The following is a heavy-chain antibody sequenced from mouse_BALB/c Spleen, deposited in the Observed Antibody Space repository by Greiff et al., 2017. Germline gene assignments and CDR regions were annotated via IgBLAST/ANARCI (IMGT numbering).Heavy chain of an antibody. Sequence: DVHLVESGGGLVQPGGSLRLSCATSGFTFTDYYMSWVRQPPGKALEWLGFIRNKANGYTTEYSASVKGRFTISRDNSQSILYLQMNTLRAEDSATYYCARGGYSGDYWGQGTTLTVSS. D-gene: IGHD2-3*01. J-gene: IGHJ2*01. V-gene: IGHV7-3*02. CDR1: GFTFTDYY. CDR2: IRNKANGYTT. CDR3: ARGGYSGDY.